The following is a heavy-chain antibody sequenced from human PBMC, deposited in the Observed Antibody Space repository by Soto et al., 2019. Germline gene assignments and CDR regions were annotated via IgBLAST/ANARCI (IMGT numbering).Heavy chain of an antibody. V-gene: IGHV1-45*02. Sequence: QLQLVQSGAEVKRTGSTVTVSCKALGNTFTYRYLHWVRQAPGQALEWMGWITPFSGDGHYARKFQERVTITRDRSINTAYMRMSSLRPEDTAMYYCASGGAGSGPFTWELPDHWGQGTLVTVSS. J-gene: IGHJ4*02. CDR1: GNTFTYRY. D-gene: IGHD1-26*01. CDR2: ITPFSGDG. CDR3: ASGGAGSGPFTWELPDH.